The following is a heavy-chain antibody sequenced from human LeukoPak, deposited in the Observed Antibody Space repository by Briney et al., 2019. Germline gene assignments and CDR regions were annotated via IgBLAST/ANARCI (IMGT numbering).Heavy chain of an antibody. D-gene: IGHD6-19*01. CDR2: IHYSGDS. Sequence: SETLSLTCTVPGGSISDYYWSWIRQPPGEGLEWIGYIHYSGDSNYNPSLKSRVTISVDTSKSQFSLKLTSVTAADTAVYYCARVPNSSGWYDYWGQGTLVTVSS. CDR3: ARVPNSSGWYDY. J-gene: IGHJ4*02. CDR1: GGSISDYY. V-gene: IGHV4-59*01.